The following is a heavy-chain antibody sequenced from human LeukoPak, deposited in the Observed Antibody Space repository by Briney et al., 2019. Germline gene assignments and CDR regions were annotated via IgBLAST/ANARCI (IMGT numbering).Heavy chain of an antibody. D-gene: IGHD3-10*01. J-gene: IGHJ4*02. V-gene: IGHV3-23*01. CDR3: AKRHYGSGVYYFDC. CDR2: ISGSGGST. CDR1: GFTFSSYA. Sequence: TGGSLRLSCAASGFTFSSYAMSWVRQAPGKGLEWVSAISGSGGSTYYADSVKGRFTISRDNSKNTLYLQMNSLRAEDTAVYYCAKRHYGSGVYYFDCWGQGTLVTVSS.